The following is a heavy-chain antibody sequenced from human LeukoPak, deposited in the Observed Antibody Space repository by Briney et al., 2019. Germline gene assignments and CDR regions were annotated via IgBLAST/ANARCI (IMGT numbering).Heavy chain of an antibody. V-gene: IGHV4-4*02. CDR3: AREGGPYRPLDY. J-gene: IGHJ4*02. CDR2: VHLSGRT. CDR1: GGSISTTNW. Sequence: PSGTLSLTCGVSGGSISTTNWWTWVRQPPGEGLEWIGEVHLSGRTHYNPSLESRVTMSVDMSENHISLRLTSVTAADTAIYYCAREGGPYRPLDYSGQGTLVTVSS.